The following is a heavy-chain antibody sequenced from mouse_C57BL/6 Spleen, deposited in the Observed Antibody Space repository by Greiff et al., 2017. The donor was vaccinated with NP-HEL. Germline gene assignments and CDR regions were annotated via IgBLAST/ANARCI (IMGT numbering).Heavy chain of an antibody. J-gene: IGHJ2*01. CDR3: ARSGYYASFDY. CDR1: GYTFTSYW. Sequence: QVQLQQPGAELVKPGASVKLSCKASGYTFTSYWMHWVKQRPGQGLEWIGMIHPNSGSTNYNEKFKSKATLTVDKSSSTAYMQLSSLTSEDSAVYYCARSGYYASFDYWGQGTTLTVSS. CDR2: IHPNSGST. D-gene: IGHD1-1*01. V-gene: IGHV1-64*01.